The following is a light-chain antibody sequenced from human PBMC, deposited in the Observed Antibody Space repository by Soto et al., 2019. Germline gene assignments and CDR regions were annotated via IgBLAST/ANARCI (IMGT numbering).Light chain of an antibody. CDR3: HQRGNWPPDT. Sequence: EIVLTQSPDPLSLSPGEGASLSCRASQSVHTFLAWYQQKPDQAPRLLIYGASTRATSVPARFSGSGSGTDFSLTISSLVPEDFAVYYCHQRGNWPPDTFGQGTRLEIK. CDR2: GAS. J-gene: IGKJ5*01. V-gene: IGKV3-11*01. CDR1: QSVHTF.